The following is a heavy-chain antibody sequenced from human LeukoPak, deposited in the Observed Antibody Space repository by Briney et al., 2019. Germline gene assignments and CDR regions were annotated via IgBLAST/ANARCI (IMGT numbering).Heavy chain of an antibody. V-gene: IGHV3-48*01. CDR3: ASSSSSRGVREFDY. CDR1: GFDFRSYS. J-gene: IGHJ4*02. Sequence: GGSLRLSCVASGFDFRSYSMNWVRQAPGKGLEWVSYISSFGGTIYYADSVKGRFTISRDNAKNSLYLQMNSLRADDTAVYYCASSSSSRGVREFDYWGQGTLVTVSS. CDR2: ISSFGGTI. D-gene: IGHD6-13*01.